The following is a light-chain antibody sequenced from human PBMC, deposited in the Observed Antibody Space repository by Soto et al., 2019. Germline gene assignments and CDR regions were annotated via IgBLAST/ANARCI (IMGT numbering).Light chain of an antibody. CDR1: SSNIGAGHD. Sequence: QSVLTQPPSVSGAPGQRVTISCTGSSSNIGAGHDVHWYQQLPGTAPKLLIFDNSHRPSGVPGRFSGSKSGTSASLAITGSQTGDEADYYCGSWDSSLSAYVFGTGTKVTVL. CDR2: DNS. V-gene: IGLV1-40*01. CDR3: GSWDSSLSAYV. J-gene: IGLJ1*01.